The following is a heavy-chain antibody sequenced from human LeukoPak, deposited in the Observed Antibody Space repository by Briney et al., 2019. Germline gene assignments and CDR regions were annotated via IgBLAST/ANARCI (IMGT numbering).Heavy chain of an antibody. CDR1: GYSFTSYW. CDR2: IYPGDSDT. J-gene: IGHJ1*01. D-gene: IGHD3-3*01. Sequence: GESLKISCKGSGYSFTSYWIGWVRQMPGKGLEWMGIIYPGDSDTRYSPSFQGQVTISADKSISTAYLQWSSLKASDTAMYYCARSPPVYDFWSGYYATEYFQHWGQGTLVTVSS. CDR3: ARSPPVYDFWSGYYATEYFQH. V-gene: IGHV5-51*01.